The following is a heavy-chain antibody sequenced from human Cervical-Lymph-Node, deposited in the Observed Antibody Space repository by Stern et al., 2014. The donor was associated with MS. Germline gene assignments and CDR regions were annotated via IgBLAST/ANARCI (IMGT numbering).Heavy chain of an antibody. Sequence: EVQLVESGAEVRKPGESLRISCEVSGYRFTNNWIGGVRQVPGKGLEWIGIIYPGDSETRYSPSFQGQVTILVDKSNSITYLQWSSLKASDTAMYYCARRGHGYMGIDYWGQGTLVTVSS. CDR3: ARRGHGYMGIDY. D-gene: IGHD1-1*01. CDR2: IYPGDSET. V-gene: IGHV5-51*03. J-gene: IGHJ4*02. CDR1: GYRFTNNW.